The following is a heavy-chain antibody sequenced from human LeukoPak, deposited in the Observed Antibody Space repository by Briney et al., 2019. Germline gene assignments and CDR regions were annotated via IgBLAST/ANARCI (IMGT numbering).Heavy chain of an antibody. V-gene: IGHV3-9*01. J-gene: IGHJ4*02. CDR1: GFTFDDYA. D-gene: IGHD3-10*01. Sequence: GGSLRLSCAASGFTFDDYAMHWVRQAPGKGLEWVSGIRWNSGSMGYADSVKGRFTISRDNAKNSLYLQVNSLRAEDTAVYYCARDVTMVRGVNDYWGQGTLVTVSS. CDR3: ARDVTMVRGVNDY. CDR2: IRWNSGSM.